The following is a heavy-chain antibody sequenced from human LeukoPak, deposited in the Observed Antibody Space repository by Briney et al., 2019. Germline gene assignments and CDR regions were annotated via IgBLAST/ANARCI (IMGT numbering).Heavy chain of an antibody. V-gene: IGHV4-59*01. CDR1: GGSLSTYY. J-gene: IGHJ4*02. Sequence: SETLSLTCTVSGGSLSTYYWSWIRQSPGKGLEWIGYIYYDGSTNYNPSLKSRVTISVDTSKNQFSLKLSSVTAADTAVYYCARDLAGYWGQGTLVTVSS. CDR2: IYYDGST. CDR3: ARDLAGY.